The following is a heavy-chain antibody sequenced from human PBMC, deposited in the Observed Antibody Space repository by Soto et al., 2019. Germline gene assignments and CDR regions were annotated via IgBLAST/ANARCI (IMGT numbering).Heavy chain of an antibody. CDR1: GFTFSSFA. D-gene: IGHD3-16*02. CDR2: ISGSSGHT. J-gene: IGHJ4*02. CDR3: ARGPSEYIWGSYLRYCDS. Sequence: EVQLLESGGGLVQPGGSLRLSCAASGFTFSSFAMNWVRQAPGKGLEWVSAISGSSGHTYYADSVKGRFIISRDNSKNTLYLQMGSLSADDTAVYYCARGPSEYIWGSYLRYCDSWGQGSMVTVSS. V-gene: IGHV3-23*01.